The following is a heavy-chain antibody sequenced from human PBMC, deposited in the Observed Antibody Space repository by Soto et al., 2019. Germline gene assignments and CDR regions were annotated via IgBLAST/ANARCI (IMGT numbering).Heavy chain of an antibody. V-gene: IGHV4-61*01. D-gene: IGHD5-18*01. CDR2: IYYSGST. Sequence: SETLSLTCTVSGGSVSSGSYYWSWIRQPPGKGLEWIGYIYYSGSTNYNPSLKSRVTISVDTSKNQFSLKLSSVTAADTAVYYCAREGGYSYGYYYFDYWGQGTLVTSPQ. CDR1: GGSVSSGSYY. CDR3: AREGGYSYGYYYFDY. J-gene: IGHJ4*02.